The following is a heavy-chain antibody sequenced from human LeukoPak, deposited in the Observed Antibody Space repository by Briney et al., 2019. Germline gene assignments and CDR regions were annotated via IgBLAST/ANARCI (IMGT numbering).Heavy chain of an antibody. CDR3: ARGADYGGNPPDY. J-gene: IGHJ4*02. D-gene: IGHD4-23*01. Sequence: SETLSLTCTVSGGSISSYYWSWIRQHPGKGLEWIGYIYYSGSTYYNPSLKSRVTISVDTSKNQFSLKLSSVTAADTAVYYCARGADYGGNPPDYWGQGTLVTVSS. CDR2: IYYSGST. CDR1: GGSISSYY. V-gene: IGHV4-59*06.